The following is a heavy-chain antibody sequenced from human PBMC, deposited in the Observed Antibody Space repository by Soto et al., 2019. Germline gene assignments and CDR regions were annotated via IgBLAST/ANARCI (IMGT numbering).Heavy chain of an antibody. D-gene: IGHD3-10*01. Sequence: PGGSLRLSCAASGFTFSSYSMNWVRQAPGKGLEWVSSISSSSSYIYYADSVKGRFTISRDNAKNSLYLQMNSLRAEDTAVYYCARDQRFGEFDYYYGMDVWGQGTTVTV. V-gene: IGHV3-21*01. J-gene: IGHJ6*02. CDR3: ARDQRFGEFDYYYGMDV. CDR1: GFTFSSYS. CDR2: ISSSSSYI.